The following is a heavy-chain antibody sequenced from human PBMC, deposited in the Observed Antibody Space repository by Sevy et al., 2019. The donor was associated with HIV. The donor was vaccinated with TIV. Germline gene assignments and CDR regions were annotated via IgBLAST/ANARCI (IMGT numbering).Heavy chain of an antibody. Sequence: GGSLRLSCVASEFTFSSYAMSWVRQAPGKGLEWVSAISGSGGSTYYADSVKGRFTVSRDNSKNTLYLQRNSLRAEDTAVYYCAKVPGITAAGVFDYWGQGTLVTVSS. CDR3: AKVPGITAAGVFDY. D-gene: IGHD6-13*01. J-gene: IGHJ4*02. CDR2: ISGSGGST. CDR1: EFTFSSYA. V-gene: IGHV3-23*01.